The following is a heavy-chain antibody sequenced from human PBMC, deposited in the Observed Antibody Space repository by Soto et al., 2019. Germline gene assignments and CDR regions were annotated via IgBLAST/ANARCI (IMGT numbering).Heavy chain of an antibody. V-gene: IGHV4-34*01. Sequence: QVQLQQWGAGLLKPSETLSLTCAVYGGSFSGYYWSWIRQPPGKGLEWIGEINHSGSTNYNPSLKSRVTISGDPSKNQFSLKLSSVTAADTAVYYCARGRHGNFDYWGQGTLVTVSS. CDR3: ARGRHGNFDY. J-gene: IGHJ4*02. CDR2: INHSGST. CDR1: GGSFSGYY.